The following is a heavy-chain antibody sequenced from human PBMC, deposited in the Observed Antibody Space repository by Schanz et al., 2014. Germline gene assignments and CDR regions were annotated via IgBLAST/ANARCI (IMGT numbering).Heavy chain of an antibody. D-gene: IGHD3-16*01. CDR3: ARHGGIPYYPMDV. CDR1: GVSISSSF. V-gene: IGHV4-59*08. J-gene: IGHJ6*02. CDR2: ISYSGST. Sequence: QVKLQESGPGLVKPSETLSLTCNVSGVSISSSFWSWIRQPPGKGLEWIGYISYSGSTSFNPSLKSRLTMSVDTSKNQFSLRLSSVTAADTAVYYCARHGGIPYYPMDVWGQGTTVTVSS.